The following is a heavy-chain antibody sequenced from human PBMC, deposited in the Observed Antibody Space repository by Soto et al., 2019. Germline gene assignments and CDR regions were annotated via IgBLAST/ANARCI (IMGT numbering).Heavy chain of an antibody. J-gene: IGHJ4*02. CDR1: GYSFTTYW. CDR2: IDPTDSYT. CDR3: ARLTLVQDSSGYHIFDY. V-gene: IGHV5-10-1*01. D-gene: IGHD3-22*01. Sequence: PGESLKISCQASGYSFTTYWISWVRQMPGKGLECMGRIDPTDSYTDYGPSFEGHVTMSVDRSINTAYLEWSSLKASDSAMYYCARLTLVQDSSGYHIFDYWGLGTVVTVSS.